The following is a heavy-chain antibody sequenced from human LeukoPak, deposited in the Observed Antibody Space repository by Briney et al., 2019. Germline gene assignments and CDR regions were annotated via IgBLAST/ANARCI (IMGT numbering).Heavy chain of an antibody. J-gene: IGHJ4*02. CDR1: GGSISSYY. D-gene: IGHD1-26*01. Sequence: PSETLSLTCTVSGGSISSYYWSWLRQPPGKGLEWIGYIYYSGSTNYNPSLKSRVTISLDTSKNQFSLKLSSVTAADTAVYYCARRGGAGPLDYWGQGTLVTVSS. V-gene: IGHV4-59*12. CDR2: IYYSGST. CDR3: ARRGGAGPLDY.